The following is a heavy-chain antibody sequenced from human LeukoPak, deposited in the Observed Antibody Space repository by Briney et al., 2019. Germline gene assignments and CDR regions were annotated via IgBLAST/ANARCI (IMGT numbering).Heavy chain of an antibody. D-gene: IGHD3-10*01. CDR3: ARARYYYGSGSSSKFDC. J-gene: IGHJ4*02. CDR2: INHSGST. V-gene: IGHV4-34*01. Sequence: SETLPLTCAVYGGSFSGYYWSWIRQPPGKGLEWIGEINHSGSTNYNPSLKSRVTISVDTPKNQFSLKLSSVTAADTAVYYCARARYYYGSGSSSKFDCWGQGTLVTVSS. CDR1: GGSFSGYY.